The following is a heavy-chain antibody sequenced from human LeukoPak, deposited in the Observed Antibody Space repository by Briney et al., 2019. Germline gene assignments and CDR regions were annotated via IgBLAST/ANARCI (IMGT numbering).Heavy chain of an antibody. Sequence: SETLSLTCAVYGGSFSGYYWSWIRQPPGKGLEWIGEINHSGSTNYNPSLKSRVTISVDTSKNQFSLKLSSVTAADTAVYYCARGRSIGGYAFDIGGQGTMVTVSS. CDR1: GGSFSGYY. D-gene: IGHD3-16*01. CDR3: ARGRSIGGYAFDI. V-gene: IGHV4-34*01. CDR2: INHSGST. J-gene: IGHJ3*02.